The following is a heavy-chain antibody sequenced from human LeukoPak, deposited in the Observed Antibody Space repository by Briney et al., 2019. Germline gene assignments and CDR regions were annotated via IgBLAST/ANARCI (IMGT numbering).Heavy chain of an antibody. CDR1: GFTFSSYA. V-gene: IGHV3-30*04. Sequence: GGSLRLSCAASGFTFSSYAMHWVRQAPGKGLEWVAVISYDGSNKYYADSVKGRFTISRDNSKNTLYLQMNSLRAEDTAVYYCASGYCSSTSCYGLFGAFDIWGQGTLVTVSS. J-gene: IGHJ4*02. CDR2: ISYDGSNK. D-gene: IGHD2-2*01. CDR3: ASGYCSSTSCYGLFGAFDI.